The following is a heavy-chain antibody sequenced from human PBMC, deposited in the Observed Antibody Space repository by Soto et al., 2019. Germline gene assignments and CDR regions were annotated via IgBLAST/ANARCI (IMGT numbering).Heavy chain of an antibody. CDR1: GDSLRGQS. J-gene: IGHJ6*02. V-gene: IGHV4-34*01. CDR2: LDQNGGT. Sequence: QVQLQQWGAGLLKASETLSLTCAVVGDSLRGQSWNWIRQSPGKGLEWIGELDQNGGTNYNPSLKSRAIISDDTSKNQFSLTLTSVTAADTAVYYCAREDSYGCSGESLDVWGQGTTVTVSS. CDR3: AREDSYGCSGESLDV. D-gene: IGHD3-16*01.